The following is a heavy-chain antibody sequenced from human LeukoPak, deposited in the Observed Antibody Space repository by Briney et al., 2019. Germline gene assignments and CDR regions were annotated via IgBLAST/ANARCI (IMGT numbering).Heavy chain of an antibody. Sequence: SQTLSLTCAISGDSVSNSDAAWNWIRQSPSRGLEWLGRTYYRSKWYNDYAVSVKGRIIINPDTSKNQFFLQLNSVTPEDTAMYYCARDKALGDTFDIWGQGTMVTVSS. J-gene: IGHJ3*02. CDR2: TYYRSKWYN. D-gene: IGHD7-27*01. CDR3: ARDKALGDTFDI. V-gene: IGHV6-1*01. CDR1: GDSVSNSDAA.